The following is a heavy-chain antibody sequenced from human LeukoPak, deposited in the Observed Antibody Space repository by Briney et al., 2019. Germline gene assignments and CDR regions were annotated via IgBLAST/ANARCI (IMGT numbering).Heavy chain of an antibody. D-gene: IGHD3-16*02. CDR3: AKDRYRVDLNYYYMDV. CDR2: ISGSGGST. V-gene: IGHV3-23*01. J-gene: IGHJ6*03. CDR1: GFTFSSYA. Sequence: GGSLRLSCAASGFTFSSYAMCWVRQAPGKGLEWVSAISGSGGSTYYADSVKGRFTISRDNSKNTLYLQMNSLRAEDTAVYYCAKDRYRVDLNYYYMDVWGKGTTVTVSS.